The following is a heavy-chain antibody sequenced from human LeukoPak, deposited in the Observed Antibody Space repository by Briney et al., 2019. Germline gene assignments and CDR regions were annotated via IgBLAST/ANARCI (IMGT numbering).Heavy chain of an antibody. D-gene: IGHD3-3*01. V-gene: IGHV4-34*01. CDR2: INHSGST. CDR3: ARHYDFWSGYYFDY. J-gene: IGHJ4*02. Sequence: SETLSLTCAVYGGSFSGYYWSWIRQPPGKGLEWIGEINHSGSTNYNPSLKNRVTISVDTSKNQFSLKLSSVTAADTAVYYCARHYDFWSGYYFDYWGQGTLVTVSS. CDR1: GGSFSGYY.